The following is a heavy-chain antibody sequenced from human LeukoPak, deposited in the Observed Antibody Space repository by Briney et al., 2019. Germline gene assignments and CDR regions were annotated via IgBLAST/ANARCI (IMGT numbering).Heavy chain of an antibody. CDR2: INHSGST. CDR3: AGERARHFDY. J-gene: IGHJ4*02. V-gene: IGHV4-34*01. Sequence: SETLSLTCAVYGGSFSGYYWSWIRQPPGKGLEWIGEINHSGSTNYNPSLKSRVTISVGTSKNQFSLKLSSVTAADTAVYYWAGERARHFDYWGQGTLVTVSS. CDR1: GGSFSGYY. D-gene: IGHD3-10*01.